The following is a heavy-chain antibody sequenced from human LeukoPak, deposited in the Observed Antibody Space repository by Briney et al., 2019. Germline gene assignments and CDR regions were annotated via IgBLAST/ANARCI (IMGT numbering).Heavy chain of an antibody. CDR2: ISAYNGNT. D-gene: IGHD1-26*01. CDR3: ASQYNSGSYSHAFDI. Sequence: ASVKVSCKASGYTFTSYGISWVRQAPGQGLEWMGWISAYNGNTNYAQKLQGRVTMTTDTSTSTAYMELRSLRSDDTAVYYCASQYNSGSYSHAFDIWGQGTMVTVSS. CDR1: GYTFTSYG. V-gene: IGHV1-18*01. J-gene: IGHJ3*02.